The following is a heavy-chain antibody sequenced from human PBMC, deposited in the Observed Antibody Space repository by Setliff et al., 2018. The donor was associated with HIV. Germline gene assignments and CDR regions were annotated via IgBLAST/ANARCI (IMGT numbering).Heavy chain of an antibody. D-gene: IGHD1-1*01. CDR1: GGSISSGSYY. V-gene: IGHV4-61*09. CDR2: IYTSGGT. CDR3: ARGTYYYYYYMDV. Sequence: LSLTCTVSGGSISSGSYYWSWIWQPAGKGLEWIGHIYTSGGTNYNPSLKSRVTISVDTSKNQFSLKLSSVTAADTAVYFCARGTYYYYYYMDVWGKGTTVTVSS. J-gene: IGHJ6*03.